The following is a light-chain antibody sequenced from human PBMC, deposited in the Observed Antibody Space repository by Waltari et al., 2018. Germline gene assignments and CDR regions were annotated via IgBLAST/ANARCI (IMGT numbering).Light chain of an antibody. CDR3: QQSFNTPYT. J-gene: IGKJ2*01. Sequence: DIQMTQSPSSLSASVGDRVTITCRASQSISSHLNWYQQKPGKAPKLLIYAASSLQSGVPSRFSSSRSGTDFTLTISSLQPEDFASYYCQQSFNTPYTFGQGTKLEIK. V-gene: IGKV1-39*01. CDR2: AAS. CDR1: QSISSH.